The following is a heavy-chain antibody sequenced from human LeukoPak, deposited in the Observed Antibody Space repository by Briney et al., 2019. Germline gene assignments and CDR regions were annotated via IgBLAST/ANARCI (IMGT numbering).Heavy chain of an antibody. V-gene: IGHV1-8*03. D-gene: IGHD1-26*01. J-gene: IGHJ4*01. CDR3: ARGSDRRVGTTTIDY. CDR2: MNPNNNAA. Sequence: ASVKVSCKSSGYTFTSYDINWVRQATGQGLEWMGWMNPNNNAAGYAQKFQGRVTITRNTAINTAYMELTSLRSEDTAVYYCARGSDRRVGTTTIDYWGQGTLVTVSS. CDR1: GYTFTSYD.